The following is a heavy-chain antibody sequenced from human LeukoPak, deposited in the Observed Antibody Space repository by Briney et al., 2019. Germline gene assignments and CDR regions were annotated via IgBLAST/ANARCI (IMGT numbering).Heavy chain of an antibody. CDR3: AKAGLNWNYVHYYYYMDV. CDR2: ISSSSITI. D-gene: IGHD1-7*01. Sequence: GGSLRLSCAASGFTFSSYSLNWVRQAPGKGLEWVSFISSSSITIYYADSVKGRFTISRDNAKNSLYLQMNSLRAEDTALYYCAKAGLNWNYVHYYYYMDVWGKGTTVTVSS. CDR1: GFTFSSYS. J-gene: IGHJ6*03. V-gene: IGHV3-48*04.